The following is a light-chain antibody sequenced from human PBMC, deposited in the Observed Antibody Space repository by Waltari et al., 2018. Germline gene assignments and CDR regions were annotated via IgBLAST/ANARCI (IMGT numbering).Light chain of an antibody. J-gene: IGLJ3*02. CDR2: RNP. V-gene: IGLV1-47*01. CDR1: SPNIGSNT. Sequence: QSVLTQPPSASGTPGQRVTISCSGASPNIGSNTASWYQQFPGMAPKLLVYRNPQRPSGVPDRFSGSRSGTSAALDISGLRSEDEADYYCATWDDRLNAGVFGGGTKLTVL. CDR3: ATWDDRLNAGV.